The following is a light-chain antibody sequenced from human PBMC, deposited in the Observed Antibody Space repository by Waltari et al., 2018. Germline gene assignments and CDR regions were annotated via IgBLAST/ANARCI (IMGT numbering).Light chain of an antibody. CDR2: DAS. CDR1: QSVGRS. CDR3: QHYVRLPVT. V-gene: IGKV3-20*01. J-gene: IGKJ1*01. Sequence: EIVLTQSPGTLSLSPGERATLSCGASQSVGRSLAWYQQKPGRAPRLLLYDASSRATGIPDRFSGSGFGTDFSLTINRLEPEDFAVYYCQHYVRLPVTFGQGTKVEIK.